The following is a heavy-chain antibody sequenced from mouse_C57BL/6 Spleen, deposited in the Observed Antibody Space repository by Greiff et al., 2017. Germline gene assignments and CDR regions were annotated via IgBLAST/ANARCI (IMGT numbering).Heavy chain of an antibody. CDR3: ARRGTRYAIDY. D-gene: IGHD3-3*01. CDR2: IHPNSGST. Sequence: VQLQQPGAELVKPGASVKLSCKASGYTFTSYWMHWVKQRPGPGLEWIGMIHPNSGSTNYNEKFKSKATLTGDKSSSTDYMQLSSLESEDSAFYYCARRGTRYAIDYWGQGTSVTVSS. CDR1: GYTFTSYW. J-gene: IGHJ4*01. V-gene: IGHV1-64*01.